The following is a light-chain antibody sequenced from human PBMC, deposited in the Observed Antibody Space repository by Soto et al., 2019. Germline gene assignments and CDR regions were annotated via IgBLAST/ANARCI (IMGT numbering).Light chain of an antibody. J-gene: IGKJ1*01. CDR2: GAS. CDR1: QSISTN. CDR3: QHYNNWTPWT. V-gene: IGKV3-15*01. Sequence: EVVMTQTPATLSVSPGERATLSCRASQSISTNLAWYQQKPGQAPRLLIYGASTRATGIPARFSGSGSGTEFSLTISSLRCEDFAVYYCQHYNNWTPWTFGQGTKVEIK.